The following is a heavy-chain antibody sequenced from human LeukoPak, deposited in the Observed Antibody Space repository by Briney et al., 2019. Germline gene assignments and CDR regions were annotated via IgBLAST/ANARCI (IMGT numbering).Heavy chain of an antibody. D-gene: IGHD3-9*01. CDR3: ARDPTTYDILTGYRPPDY. CDR2: ISSNGGST. V-gene: IGHV3-64*01. J-gene: IGHJ4*02. CDR1: GFTFSSYA. Sequence: GGSLRLSCAASGFTFSSYAMHWVRQAPGKGLEYVSAISSNGGSTYYANSVKGRFTISRDNSKNTLYLQMGSLRAEDMAVYYCARDPTTYDILTGYRPPDYWGQGTLVTVSS.